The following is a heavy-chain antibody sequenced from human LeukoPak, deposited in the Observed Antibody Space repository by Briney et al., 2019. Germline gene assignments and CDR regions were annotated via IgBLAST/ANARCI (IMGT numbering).Heavy chain of an antibody. CDR1: GVSLSSGGYY. J-gene: IGHJ5*02. V-gene: IGHV4-31*03. CDR2: IYYSGST. D-gene: IGHD1-26*01. Sequence: SETLSHPCPVSGVSLSSGGYYWSWIRHHPGKGLEWVGHIYYSGSTYYNPSLKSRVTISVDTSKNQFSLKLSAVTAADTAVYYCATAGGASGSYYWDWFDPWGQGTLVTVSS. CDR3: ATAGGASGSYYWDWFDP.